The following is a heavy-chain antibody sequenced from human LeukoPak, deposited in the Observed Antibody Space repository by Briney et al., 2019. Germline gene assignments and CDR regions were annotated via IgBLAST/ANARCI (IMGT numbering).Heavy chain of an antibody. Sequence: SETLSLTCTVSGGSISSGFYDWYWIRQPTGKGLEWIGHIYTSKSMNYNPSLKSRVTISVDTSKNQFSLKLTSVTAADTAVYYCTKGRGIWGQGTLVTVSS. J-gene: IGHJ4*02. CDR2: IYTSKSM. V-gene: IGHV4-61*09. CDR3: TKGRGI. D-gene: IGHD3-10*01. CDR1: GGSISSGFYD.